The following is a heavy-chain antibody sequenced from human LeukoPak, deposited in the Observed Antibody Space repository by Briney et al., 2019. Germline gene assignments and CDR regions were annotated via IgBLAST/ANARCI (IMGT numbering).Heavy chain of an antibody. Sequence: GGSLRLSCAASGFTVSSNYMSWVRQAPGKGLEWVSVIYSGGSTYYADSVKGRFTISRDNSKNTLYLQMNSLRAEDTAVYYCAREDRVGATTYYYYYYGMDVWGQGTTVTVSS. CDR3: AREDRVGATTYYYYYYGMDV. CDR1: GFTVSSNY. D-gene: IGHD1-26*01. J-gene: IGHJ6*02. V-gene: IGHV3-66*01. CDR2: IYSGGST.